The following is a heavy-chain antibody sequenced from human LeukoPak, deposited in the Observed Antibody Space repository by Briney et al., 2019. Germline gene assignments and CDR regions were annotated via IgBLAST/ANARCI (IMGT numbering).Heavy chain of an antibody. CDR2: IYYSGST. CDR1: GGSISSSSYY. Sequence: SETLSLTCTVSGGSISSSSYYWGWIRQPPGEGLEWIGSIYYSGSTYYNPSLKSRVTISVDTSKNQFSLKLSSVTAADTAVYYCARGRDGYNNDAFDIWGQGTMVTVSS. V-gene: IGHV4-39*01. D-gene: IGHD5-24*01. CDR3: ARGRDGYNNDAFDI. J-gene: IGHJ3*02.